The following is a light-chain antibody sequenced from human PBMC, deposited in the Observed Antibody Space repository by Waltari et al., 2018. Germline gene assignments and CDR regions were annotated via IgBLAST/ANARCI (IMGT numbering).Light chain of an antibody. V-gene: IGKV1-5*01. CDR2: DAS. CDR3: QQYNSYSLT. CDR1: QSISSW. Sequence: DIQMTQSPSTLSASVGDRVTITCRASQSISSWLAWYQQKPGKAPKLLIYDASSWESGVPSRFRGSGAGTEFTLTISSLQPDDFATYYCQQYNSYSLTFGGGTKVEIK. J-gene: IGKJ4*01.